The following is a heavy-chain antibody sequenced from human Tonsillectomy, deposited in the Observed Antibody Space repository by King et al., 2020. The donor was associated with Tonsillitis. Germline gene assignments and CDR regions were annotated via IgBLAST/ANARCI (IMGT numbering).Heavy chain of an antibody. Sequence: VQLVESGGGLVKPGGSLKLTCAASGFSFSGSAINWVRQASGKGLEWVGGIRSKANSYAKAYAASVKGGVTSSRDDSKNTAYLQMKSLKTEDTAVYYCTTNGRGYSSGWAFDYWGQGTLVTVSS. J-gene: IGHJ4*02. D-gene: IGHD6-19*01. CDR1: GFSFSGSA. V-gene: IGHV3-73*01. CDR3: TTNGRGYSSGWAFDY. CDR2: IRSKANSYAK.